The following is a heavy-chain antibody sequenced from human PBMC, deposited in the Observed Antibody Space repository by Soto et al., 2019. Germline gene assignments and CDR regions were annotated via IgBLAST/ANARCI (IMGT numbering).Heavy chain of an antibody. CDR1: GFTFSSYA. V-gene: IGHV3-23*01. D-gene: IGHD2-21*01. CDR2: ISGSGGST. J-gene: IGHJ4*02. CDR3: AKPRAYCGGDCYERLDY. Sequence: EVQLLESGGGLVQPGGSLRLSCAASGFTFSSYAMSWVRQAPGKGLEWVSAISGSGGSTYYADSVKGRFTISRDNSKNTLYLQMNSLRAEDTAVYYCAKPRAYCGGDCYERLDYWGQGTLVTVSS.